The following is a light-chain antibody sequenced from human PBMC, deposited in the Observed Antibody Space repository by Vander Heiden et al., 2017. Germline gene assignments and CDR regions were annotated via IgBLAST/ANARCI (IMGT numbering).Light chain of an antibody. CDR1: QSISSW. Sequence: IQMTQSPSTLSASVGDRVTISCRASQSISSWLAWYQQKPGKAPKLLIYKAYSLESGVPSRFSGSASGTEFTLTISSLQPDDFATYYCQQYSSYWTFGQGTKVEIK. V-gene: IGKV1-5*03. CDR2: KAY. CDR3: QQYSSYWT. J-gene: IGKJ1*01.